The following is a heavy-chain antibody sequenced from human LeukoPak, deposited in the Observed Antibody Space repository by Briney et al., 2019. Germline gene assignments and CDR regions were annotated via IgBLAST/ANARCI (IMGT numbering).Heavy chain of an antibody. V-gene: IGHV3-7*01. D-gene: IGHD4-17*01. CDR1: GFTFSIYL. CDR2: IKPDGSEQ. J-gene: IGHJ4*02. Sequence: GGSLRLSCAASGFTFSIYLMSWVCQAPGKGLEWVANIKPDGSEQYYVDSVKGRFTISRDNAKNSLYLQMNSLRAEDTAVYYCARVYGDAFGYWGQGTLVTVSS. CDR3: ARVYGDAFGY.